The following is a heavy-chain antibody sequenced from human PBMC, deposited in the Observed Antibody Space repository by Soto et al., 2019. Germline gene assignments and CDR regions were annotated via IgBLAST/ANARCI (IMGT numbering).Heavy chain of an antibody. CDR3: ARLAADYATDFDY. CDR2: INPNSGGT. V-gene: IGHV1-2*04. J-gene: IGHJ4*02. D-gene: IGHD6-13*01. CDR1: GYTLTGYY. Sequence: ASVKVSCKASGYTLTGYYMHWVRQAPGRGLEWMGWINPNSGGTNYAQKFQGWVTMTRDTSISTAYMELSRLRSDDTAVYYCARLAADYATDFDYWGQGTLVTVSS.